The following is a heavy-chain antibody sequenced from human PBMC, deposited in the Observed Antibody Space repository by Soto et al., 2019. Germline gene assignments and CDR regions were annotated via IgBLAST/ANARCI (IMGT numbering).Heavy chain of an antibody. Sequence: EVQLLESGGGLVQPGGSLRLSCAASGLSFRSYAMSWVRQAPGKGLECVSAISGSGGSTYYADSVKGRFTISRDNSKNTLYLHMNSLRAKDTAVYYCGGDIVVVPAATSPYYFDYWGQGTLVTVSS. CDR2: ISGSGGST. D-gene: IGHD2-2*01. CDR3: GGDIVVVPAATSPYYFDY. V-gene: IGHV3-23*01. J-gene: IGHJ4*02. CDR1: GLSFRSYA.